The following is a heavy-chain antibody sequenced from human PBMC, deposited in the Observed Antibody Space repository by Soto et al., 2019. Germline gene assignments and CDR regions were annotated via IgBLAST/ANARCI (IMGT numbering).Heavy chain of an antibody. J-gene: IGHJ6*02. CDR2: IYTSGST. CDR3: ARDSYLGRSSIAAPEYYYYGMDV. V-gene: IGHV4-4*07. CDR1: GGSISIYY. D-gene: IGHD6-13*01. Sequence: PSETLSLTCTVSGGSISIYYWSWIRQPAGKGLEWIGRIYTSGSTDYNPSLKSRVTMSVDTSKNQFSLKLSSVTAADTAVYYCARDSYLGRSSIAAPEYYYYGMDVWGQGTTVTVSS.